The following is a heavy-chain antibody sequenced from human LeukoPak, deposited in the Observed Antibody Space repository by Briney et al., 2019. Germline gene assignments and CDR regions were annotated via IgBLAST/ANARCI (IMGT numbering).Heavy chain of an antibody. J-gene: IGHJ4*02. V-gene: IGHV3-23*01. D-gene: IGHD6-13*01. CDR1: GFTFSNAW. CDR3: AKSRGRYSSSLFDY. Sequence: PGGSLRLSCAASGFTFSNAWMSWVRQAPGKGLEWVSAISGSGGSTYYADSVKGRFTISRDNSKNTLYLQMNSLRAEDTAVYYCAKSRGRYSSSLFDYWGQGTLVTVSS. CDR2: ISGSGGST.